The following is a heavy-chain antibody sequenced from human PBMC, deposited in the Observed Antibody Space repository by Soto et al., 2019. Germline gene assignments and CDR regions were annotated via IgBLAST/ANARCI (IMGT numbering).Heavy chain of an antibody. CDR1: GFTFSNAW. D-gene: IGHD3-22*01. CDR3: TTGKVYYYDSSGYLDY. V-gene: IGHV3-15*01. CDR2: IKSKTDGGTT. Sequence: EVQLVESGGGLVKPGGSLRLSCAASGFTFSNAWMSWVRQAPGKGREWVGRIKSKTDGGTTDYAAPVKGRFTISRDDSKNTLYLQMNSLKTDDTAGYYCTTGKVYYYDSSGYLDYWGQGTLVTVSS. J-gene: IGHJ4*02.